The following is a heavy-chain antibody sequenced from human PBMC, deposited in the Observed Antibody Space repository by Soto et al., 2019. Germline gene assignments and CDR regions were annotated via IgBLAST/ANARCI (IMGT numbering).Heavy chain of an antibody. V-gene: IGHV3-9*01. CDR3: AASRGFGSRGYSGYYYGMDV. Sequence: EVQLVESGGGLVQPGRSLRLSCAASGFTFDDYAMHWVRQRPGRGLEWVSGITWNSDEIGYPDSVKGRFSISRDNAKKYLYLQMNSLRPDATALDSCAASRGFGSRGYSGYYYGMDVWGQGTTVTVSS. CDR1: GFTFDDYA. D-gene: IGHD3-22*01. J-gene: IGHJ6*02. CDR2: ITWNSDEI.